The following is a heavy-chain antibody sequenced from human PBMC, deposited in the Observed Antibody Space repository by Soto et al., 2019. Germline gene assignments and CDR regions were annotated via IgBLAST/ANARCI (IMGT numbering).Heavy chain of an antibody. CDR2: IKGEADGGTK. CDR3: TTGLSKGYYNFDY. V-gene: IGHV3-15*01. D-gene: IGHD2-21*01. CDR1: GFTFNNAW. Sequence: HLVASGGGLVKPGGSLRLSCAASGFTFNNAWMSWVRQAPGKGLEWVGRIKGEADGGTKDYAAPVKGRITISRDHSKDTLYLQMNSLKTEDTAVYYCTTGLSKGYYNFDYWGQGTPVTVSS. J-gene: IGHJ4*02.